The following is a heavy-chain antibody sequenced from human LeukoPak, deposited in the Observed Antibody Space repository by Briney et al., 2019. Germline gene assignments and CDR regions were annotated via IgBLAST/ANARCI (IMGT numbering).Heavy chain of an antibody. Sequence: SETLSLTCTVSGGSISSSSYYWGWIRQPPGKGLEWIGSIYYSGSTYYNPSLKSRVTISVDTSKNQFSLKLSSVTAADTAVYYCVRHETGTLDYWGQGTLVTVSS. CDR3: VRHETGTLDY. CDR2: IYYSGST. CDR1: GGSISSSSYY. J-gene: IGHJ4*02. D-gene: IGHD6-13*01. V-gene: IGHV4-39*01.